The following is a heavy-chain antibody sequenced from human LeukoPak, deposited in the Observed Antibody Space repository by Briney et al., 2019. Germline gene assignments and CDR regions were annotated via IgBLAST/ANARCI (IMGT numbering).Heavy chain of an antibody. D-gene: IGHD4-23*01. CDR3: ARTLTRWGLTPYYSDY. CDR1: GGSISRYY. CDR2: MYNSGST. V-gene: IGHV4-59*01. J-gene: IGHJ4*02. Sequence: SETLSLTCTVSGGSISRYYWSWIRQPPGKGLEWIGYMYNSGSTNYNPSLKSRVTISVDTSKNQFSLKLSSVTAADTAVYYCARTLTRWGLTPYYSDYWGQGTLVTVSS.